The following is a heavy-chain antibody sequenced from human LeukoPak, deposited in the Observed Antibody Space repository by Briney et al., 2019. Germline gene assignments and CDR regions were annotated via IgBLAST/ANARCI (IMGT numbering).Heavy chain of an antibody. Sequence: ASVKVSCKVSGYTLTELSMHWVRQAPGKGLEWMGGFDPEDGETIYAQKFQGRVTMTEDTSTDTAYMELSSLRSDDTAVYYCARTYYDYVWGSYRYPAGDYYYYMDVWGKGTTVTISS. J-gene: IGHJ6*03. CDR1: GYTLTELS. CDR3: ARTYYDYVWGSYRYPAGDYYYYMDV. V-gene: IGHV1-24*01. CDR2: FDPEDGET. D-gene: IGHD3-16*02.